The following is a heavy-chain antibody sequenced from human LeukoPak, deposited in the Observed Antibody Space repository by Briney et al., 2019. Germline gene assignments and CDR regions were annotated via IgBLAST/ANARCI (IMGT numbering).Heavy chain of an antibody. V-gene: IGHV4-59*01. CDR1: GGSISSYY. CDR2: IYYSGGT. D-gene: IGHD1-26*01. Sequence: PSETLSLTXTVSGGSISSYYWSWIRQPPGKGLEWIGYIYYSGGTNYNPSLKSRVTISVDTSKNQFSLKLSSVTAADTAVYYCAREHPSIVGATDYFDYWGQGTLVTVSS. CDR3: AREHPSIVGATDYFDY. J-gene: IGHJ4*02.